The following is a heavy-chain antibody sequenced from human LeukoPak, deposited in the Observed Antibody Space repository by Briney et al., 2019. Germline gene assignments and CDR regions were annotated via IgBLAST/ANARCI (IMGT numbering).Heavy chain of an antibody. V-gene: IGHV3-23*01. CDR1: GFTFSSYA. Sequence: PGGSLRLSCAASGFTFSSYAMSWVRQAPGKGLEWVSAISGSGGRTYYADSVKGRFTISRDNSKNTLYLQMNSLRAEDTAVYYCAKDSGVCSGGSCYSGYFDYWGQGTLVTVSS. D-gene: IGHD2-15*01. CDR3: AKDSGVCSGGSCYSGYFDY. J-gene: IGHJ4*02. CDR2: ISGSGGRT.